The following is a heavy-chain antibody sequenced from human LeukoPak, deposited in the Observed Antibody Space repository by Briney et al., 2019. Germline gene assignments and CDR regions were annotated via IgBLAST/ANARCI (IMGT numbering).Heavy chain of an antibody. CDR1: GFTFSNYA. CDR2: ISGSGTST. V-gene: IGHV3-23*01. D-gene: IGHD3-22*01. CDR3: AKAANHYDSSGYPDY. J-gene: IGHJ4*02. Sequence: PGGSLRLSCAASGFTFSNYAMSWVRQAPGKGLEWVSSISGSGTSTYFADAVKGRFTISRDNFKNTLSLQMNSLRVEDTAVYFCAKAANHYDSSGYPDYWGQGTLVTVSS.